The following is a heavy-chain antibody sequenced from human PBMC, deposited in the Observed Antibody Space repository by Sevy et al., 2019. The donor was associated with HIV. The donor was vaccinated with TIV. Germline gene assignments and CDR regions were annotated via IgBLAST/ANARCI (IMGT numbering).Heavy chain of an antibody. CDR3: ARHCSSSSCSHAFDI. CDR2: INHSGST. Sequence: SETLSLTCAVYGGSFSGYYWSWIRQPPGKGLEWVGEINHSGSTNYNPSLKSRVTISVDTSNNQFSLKLSSVTAADTAVYYCARHCSSSSCSHAFDIWPRDNGHRLL. CDR1: GGSFSGYY. V-gene: IGHV4-34*01. J-gene: IGHJ3*02. D-gene: IGHD2-2*01.